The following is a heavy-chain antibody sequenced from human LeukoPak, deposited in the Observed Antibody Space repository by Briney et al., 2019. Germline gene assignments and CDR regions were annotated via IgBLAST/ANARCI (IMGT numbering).Heavy chain of an antibody. V-gene: IGHV1-69*01. D-gene: IGHD3-22*01. Sequence: SVTVSCKASGGTFSSYAISWVRQAPGQGLEWMGGIIPIFGTANYAQKFQGRVTITADESTSTAYMELSSLRSEDTAVYYCARGGDYDSSGYYKYWGQGTLVTVSS. CDR2: IIPIFGTA. CDR3: ARGGDYDSSGYYKY. CDR1: GGTFSSYA. J-gene: IGHJ4*02.